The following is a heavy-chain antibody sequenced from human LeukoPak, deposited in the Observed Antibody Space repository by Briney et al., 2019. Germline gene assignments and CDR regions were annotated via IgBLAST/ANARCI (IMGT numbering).Heavy chain of an antibody. CDR2: IYYSGST. Sequence: SETLSLTCTVSGGSISSYYWSWIRQPPGKGLEWIGYIYYSGSTNYNPSLKSRVTISVDTSKNQFSLKLSSVTAADTAVYYCARGYSRVLGWFDPWGQGTLVTVSS. CDR1: GGSISSYY. D-gene: IGHD6-13*01. V-gene: IGHV4-59*01. CDR3: ARGYSRVLGWFDP. J-gene: IGHJ5*02.